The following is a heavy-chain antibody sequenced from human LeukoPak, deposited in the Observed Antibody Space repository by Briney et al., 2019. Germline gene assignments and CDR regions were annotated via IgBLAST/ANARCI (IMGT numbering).Heavy chain of an antibody. CDR1: GGSFSGYY. Sequence: SETLSLTCAVYGGSFSGYYWSWIRQPPGKGLEWIGEINHSGSTSYNPSLKSRVTISVDTSKNQFSLDLSSVTATDTAIYNCARQRGSWRAFDIWGQGTMVTVSS. CDR3: ARQRGSWRAFDI. V-gene: IGHV4-34*01. CDR2: INHSGST. J-gene: IGHJ3*02. D-gene: IGHD3-3*01.